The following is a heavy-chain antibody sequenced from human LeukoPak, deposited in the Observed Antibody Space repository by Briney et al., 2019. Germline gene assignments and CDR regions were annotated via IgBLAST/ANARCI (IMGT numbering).Heavy chain of an antibody. CDR2: IYNDGGLP. D-gene: IGHD4-23*01. J-gene: IGHJ4*02. V-gene: IGHV3-33*07. Sequence: PGRSLRLSRAASGFIFSSYGMYWVRQAPGKGLEWVALIYNDGGLPNYLDSVRGRFTISRDNSKNTLYLQMDSLSVEDTAVYYCAQGHYVGNSEFLDNWGQGSLVIVSS. CDR1: GFIFSSYG. CDR3: AQGHYVGNSEFLDN.